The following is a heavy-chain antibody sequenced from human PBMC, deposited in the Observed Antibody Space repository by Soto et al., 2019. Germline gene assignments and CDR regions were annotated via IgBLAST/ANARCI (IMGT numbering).Heavy chain of an antibody. Sequence: RGALLVSCACSGFTFDDHTLHWVRQIPGKGLEWVSLITWDGGSTFYADSVKGRFTISRDNNKDFVYLQMNSLRTDDTSVYYCAKEKDRVFDYWGQGTTVTVSS. CDR3: AKEKDRVFDY. V-gene: IGHV3-43*01. J-gene: IGHJ4*02. CDR2: ITWDGGST. CDR1: GFTFDDHT.